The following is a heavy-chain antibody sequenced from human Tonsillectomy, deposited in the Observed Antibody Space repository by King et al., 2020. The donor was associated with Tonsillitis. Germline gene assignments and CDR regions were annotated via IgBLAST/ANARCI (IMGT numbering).Heavy chain of an antibody. CDR1: GFTFSNYW. CDR3: ASFWSGYFDY. D-gene: IGHD3-3*01. J-gene: IGHJ4*02. CDR2: IRQDGSDQ. V-gene: IGHV3-7*01. Sequence: VQLVESGGGLVQPGGSLRLSCAASGFTFSNYWMSWVRQAPGKGLEWVANIRQDGSDQYYVDSVKGRFTISRDNAKNSLYLQMNSLRAEDTAVYYCASFWSGYFDYWGQGTLVTVS.